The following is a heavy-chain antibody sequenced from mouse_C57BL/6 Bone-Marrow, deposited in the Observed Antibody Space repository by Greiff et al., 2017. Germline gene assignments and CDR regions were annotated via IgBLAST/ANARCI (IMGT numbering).Heavy chain of an antibody. J-gene: IGHJ3*01. Sequence: QVQLQQPGAELVMPGASVKLSCKASGYTFTSYWMHWVKQRPGQGLEWIGEIDPSDSYTNYNQKFKGKSTLTVDKSSSTAYMQLSGLTSEDSAVYYCAREEGSWDVRFAYWGQGTLVTVSA. CDR1: GYTFTSYW. D-gene: IGHD4-1*01. CDR2: IDPSDSYT. V-gene: IGHV1-69*01. CDR3: AREEGSWDVRFAY.